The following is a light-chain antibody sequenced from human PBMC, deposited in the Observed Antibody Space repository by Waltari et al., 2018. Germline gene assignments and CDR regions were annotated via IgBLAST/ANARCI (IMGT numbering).Light chain of an antibody. Sequence: ETVLTQSPATLSLSPGERATFSCRASQSISSHLAWYQQKPGQPPRLLIYDESKRATGIPARFSCSGSGTDFTLTISSLEPEDFAVYYCQQRSNLWTFGQGTKVEIK. CDR1: QSISSH. V-gene: IGKV3-11*01. CDR2: DES. J-gene: IGKJ1*01. CDR3: QQRSNLWT.